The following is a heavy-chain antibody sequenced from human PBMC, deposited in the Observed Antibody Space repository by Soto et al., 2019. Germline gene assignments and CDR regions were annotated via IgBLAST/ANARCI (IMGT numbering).Heavy chain of an antibody. J-gene: IGHJ4*02. D-gene: IGHD5-18*01. CDR2: LYYSGTT. V-gene: IGHV4-39*01. Sequence: SETLSLTCTVSGDSISSSSYFWGWIRQPPGKGLEWIGSLYYSGTTYYNPSLKSRVTISVDTSRNQFSLKVRSVTAADTAMYYCARHHTAMVITVDYWGQGTLVTVSS. CDR3: ARHHTAMVITVDY. CDR1: GDSISSSSYF.